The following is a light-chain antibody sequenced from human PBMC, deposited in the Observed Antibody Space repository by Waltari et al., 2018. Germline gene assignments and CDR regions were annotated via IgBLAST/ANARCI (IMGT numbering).Light chain of an antibody. V-gene: IGKV3-15*01. CDR1: QSGSSN. CDR3: PQYNNWPLT. J-gene: IGKJ4*01. Sequence: EIGMTKSPATLSVSPGERATRACRASQSGSSNLAWYQQKPGQAPRLLIYGASPRAPGLPARFRGRGSGTQFTLTISRLQSDDFAVYYCPQYNNWPLTFGGGTKVELK. CDR2: GAS.